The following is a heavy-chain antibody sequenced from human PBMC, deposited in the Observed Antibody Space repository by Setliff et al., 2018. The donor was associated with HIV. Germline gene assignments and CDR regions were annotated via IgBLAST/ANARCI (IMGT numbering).Heavy chain of an antibody. J-gene: IGHJ3*02. CDR3: ARFPLLHKNAFDI. V-gene: IGHV4-39*07. D-gene: IGHD2-15*01. CDR1: GGSISSSTYY. CDR2: IYYSGST. Sequence: KPSETLSLTCTVSGGSISSSTYYWGWIRQPPGKGLEWIGTIYYSGSTYYNPSIKSRVTISVDTSRNQFSLNLSSVTAADTAVYYCARFPLLHKNAFDIWGQGTMVTVSS.